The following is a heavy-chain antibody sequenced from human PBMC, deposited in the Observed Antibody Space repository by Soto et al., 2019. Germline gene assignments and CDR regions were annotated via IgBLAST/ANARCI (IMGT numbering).Heavy chain of an antibody. CDR3: ARDSKTTPDFWSGYSSFDY. CDR2: ISAYNGNT. J-gene: IGHJ4*02. CDR1: GYTFTSYG. Sequence: ASVKVSCKASGYTFTSYGISWVRQAPGQGLEWMGWISAYNGNTNYAQKLQGRVTMTTDTSTSTAYMKLRSLRSDDTAVYYCARDSKTTPDFWSGYSSFDYWGQGTLVTVSS. V-gene: IGHV1-18*01. D-gene: IGHD3-3*01.